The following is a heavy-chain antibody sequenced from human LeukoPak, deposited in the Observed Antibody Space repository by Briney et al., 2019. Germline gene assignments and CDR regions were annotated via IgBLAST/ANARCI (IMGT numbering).Heavy chain of an antibody. V-gene: IGHV3-53*05. D-gene: IGHD6-13*01. CDR3: AKEGMDDAFDI. Sequence: PGGSLRLSCAASGFTVSSNYMSWVRQAPGKGLEWVSVIYSGGSTYYADSVKGRFTISRDNAKNSLYLQMNSLRAEDTALYYCAKEGMDDAFDIWGQGTMVTVSS. CDR2: IYSGGST. CDR1: GFTVSSNY. J-gene: IGHJ3*02.